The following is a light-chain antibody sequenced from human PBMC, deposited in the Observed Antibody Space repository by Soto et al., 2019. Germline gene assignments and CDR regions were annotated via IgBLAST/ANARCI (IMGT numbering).Light chain of an antibody. CDR2: GAS. Sequence: EIVLTQSPGTLSLSPGERATLSCRASQSVSSSYLAWYHQKPGQAPRLLMYGASTRATGIPARFSGSGSGTEFTLTISGLQSEDSAIYFCQQYKSWPITFGQGTRLEIK. J-gene: IGKJ5*01. V-gene: IGKV3-15*01. CDR3: QQYKSWPIT. CDR1: QSVSSSY.